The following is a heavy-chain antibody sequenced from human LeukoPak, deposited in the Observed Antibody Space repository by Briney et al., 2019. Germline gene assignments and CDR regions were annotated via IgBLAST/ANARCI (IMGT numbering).Heavy chain of an antibody. V-gene: IGHV4-4*07. CDR1: GGSISSFY. Sequence: PSETLSLTCTVSGGSISSFYWSWIRQPAGKGLEWIGRIYTTGSTNYNPSPKSRVTMSVDTSKNQFSLKLSSVTAADTAVYYCARISVRGVCDYWGQGTLVTVSS. D-gene: IGHD3-10*02. J-gene: IGHJ4*02. CDR2: IYTTGST. CDR3: ARISVRGVCDY.